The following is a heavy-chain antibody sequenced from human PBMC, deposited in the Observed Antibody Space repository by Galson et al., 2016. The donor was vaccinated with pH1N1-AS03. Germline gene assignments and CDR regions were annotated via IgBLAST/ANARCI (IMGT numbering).Heavy chain of an antibody. V-gene: IGHV1-3*01. D-gene: IGHD1-26*01. J-gene: IGHJ4*02. CDR2: VNLGNSNT. CDR1: GDTFNDNA. Sequence: SVKVSCKASGDTFNDNALHWVRQAPGQSLEWMGWVNLGNSNTKYSQRFQDRVIITMDTSANTAYMELRDLTSEDTAVFYCARSVGKWELRHWGQGSLVTVSS. CDR3: ARSVGKWELRH.